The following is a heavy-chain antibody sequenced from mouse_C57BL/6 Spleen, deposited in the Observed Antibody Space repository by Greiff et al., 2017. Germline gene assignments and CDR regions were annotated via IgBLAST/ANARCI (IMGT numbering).Heavy chain of an antibody. J-gene: IGHJ2*01. V-gene: IGHV1-80*01. CDR1: GYAFSSYW. CDR3: AREAATRVYFDY. Sequence: VKLMESGAELVKPGASVKISCKASGYAFSSYWMNWVKQRPGKGLEWIGQIYPGDGDTNYNGKFKGKATLTADKSSSTAYMQLSSLTSEDSAVYFCAREAATRVYFDYWGQGTTLIVSS. D-gene: IGHD6-1*01. CDR2: IYPGDGDT.